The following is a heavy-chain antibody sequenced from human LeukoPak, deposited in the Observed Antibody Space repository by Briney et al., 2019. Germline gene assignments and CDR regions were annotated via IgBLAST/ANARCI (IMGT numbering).Heavy chain of an antibody. CDR2: IYPGYSDT. J-gene: IGHJ3*02. D-gene: IGHD3-10*01. Sequence: GESLKISCKGSGYTFISNWIGWVRQMPGKGLEWMGIIYPGYSDTRYSPSFQGQVTISADKSISTAYLQWSSLRASDTAMYYCAKFHYYYGSGIFDAFDIWGQGTMVTVSS. CDR1: GYTFISNW. CDR3: AKFHYYYGSGIFDAFDI. V-gene: IGHV5-51*01.